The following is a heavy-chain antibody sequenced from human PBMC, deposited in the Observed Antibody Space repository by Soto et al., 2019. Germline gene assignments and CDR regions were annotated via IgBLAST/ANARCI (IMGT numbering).Heavy chain of an antibody. J-gene: IGHJ5*02. V-gene: IGHV5-51*01. Sequence: PGESLKISCKGSGYSFTSYWIGWVRQMPGKGLEWMGVTYPGDSDTRYSPSFQGQVIISADKSTSTAFLQWSSLKASDSAMYYCARRAAAYNWFDPWGQGTLVTVSS. CDR2: TYPGDSDT. D-gene: IGHD6-25*01. CDR1: GYSFTSYW. CDR3: ARRAAAYNWFDP.